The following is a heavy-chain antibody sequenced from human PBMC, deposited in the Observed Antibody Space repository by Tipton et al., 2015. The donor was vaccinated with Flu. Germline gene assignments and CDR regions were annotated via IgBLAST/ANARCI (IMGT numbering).Heavy chain of an antibody. J-gene: IGHJ4*02. CDR1: GFTFDDYA. CDR2: ISWNSGSI. D-gene: IGHD6-6*01. CDR3: AKDRGGGLVRWPADY. V-gene: IGHV3-9*01. Sequence: SLRLSCAASGFTFDDYAMHWVRQAPGKGLEWVSGISWNSGSIGYADSVKGRFTISRDNAKNSLYLQMNSLRAEDTALYYCAKDRGGGLVRWPADYWGQGTLVTVSS.